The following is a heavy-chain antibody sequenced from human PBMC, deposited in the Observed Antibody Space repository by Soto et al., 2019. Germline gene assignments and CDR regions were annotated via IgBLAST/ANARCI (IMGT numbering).Heavy chain of an antibody. CDR3: ARDSGYGDPFDY. J-gene: IGHJ4*02. CDR2: IFYSGNT. CDR1: GGYITNYY. D-gene: IGHD4-17*01. V-gene: IGHV4-59*01. Sequence: QVQLQESGPGLVKPSETLSLSCTVSGGYITNYYWSWIRQPPGKGLEWIGYIFYSGNTNYNPSLTSRVTISVDTSKNQFSLRLSSVTAADTGVYYCARDSGYGDPFDYWGQGTLVTVSS.